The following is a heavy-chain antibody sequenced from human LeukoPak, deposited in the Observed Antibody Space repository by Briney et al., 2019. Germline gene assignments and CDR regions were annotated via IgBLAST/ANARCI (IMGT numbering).Heavy chain of an antibody. Sequence: GGSLRLSCAASGFTFSSYAMSWVRQAPGKGLEWVSAISGSGGSTYYADSVKGRFTISRDNSKDTLNLQMSSLRTEDTAVYYCASRTDTSYGFDIWGQGTMVTVSS. J-gene: IGHJ3*02. D-gene: IGHD2/OR15-2a*01. CDR3: ASRTDTSYGFDI. V-gene: IGHV3-23*01. CDR1: GFTFSSYA. CDR2: ISGSGGST.